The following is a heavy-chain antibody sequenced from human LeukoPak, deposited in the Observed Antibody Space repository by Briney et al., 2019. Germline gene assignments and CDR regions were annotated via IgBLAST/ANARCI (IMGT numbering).Heavy chain of an antibody. J-gene: IGHJ4*02. V-gene: IGHV3-13*03. CDR3: ARDLVSSYSSSWYVWNY. CDR1: GFTFSSYD. D-gene: IGHD6-13*01. CDR2: IGTAGDT. Sequence: GGSLRLSCAACGFTFSSYDMHWVRQATGKGLEWVSAIGTAGDTYYPGSVKGQFTISRDNAKNSLYLQMNSLRAEDTALYYCARDLVSSYSSSWYVWNYWGQGTLVTVSS.